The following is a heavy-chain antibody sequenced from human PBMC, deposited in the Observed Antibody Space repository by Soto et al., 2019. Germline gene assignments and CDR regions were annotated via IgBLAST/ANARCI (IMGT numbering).Heavy chain of an antibody. CDR3: ARAAYLAVAASVYYGMDV. D-gene: IGHD6-19*01. CDR2: IKQDGSEK. CDR1: GFTFSSYW. V-gene: IGHV3-7*04. J-gene: IGHJ6*02. Sequence: GGSLRLSCAASGFTFSSYWMSWVRQAPGKGLEWVANIKQDGSEKYYVDSVKGRFTISRDNAKNSLYLQMNSLRAEDTAVYYCARAAYLAVAASVYYGMDVWGQGTTVTVSS.